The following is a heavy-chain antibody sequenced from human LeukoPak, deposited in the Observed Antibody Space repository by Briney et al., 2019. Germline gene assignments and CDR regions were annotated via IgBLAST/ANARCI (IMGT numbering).Heavy chain of an antibody. Sequence: SETLCLTCTVSGGSISSSSYYWGWIRQPPGKGLEWIGSIYYSGSTYYNPSLKSRVTISVDTSKNQFSLKLSSVTAADTAVYYCARQPGGGFDYWGQGTLVTVSS. CDR3: ARQPGGGFDY. D-gene: IGHD3-16*01. CDR1: GGSISSSSYY. CDR2: IYYSGST. J-gene: IGHJ4*02. V-gene: IGHV4-39*01.